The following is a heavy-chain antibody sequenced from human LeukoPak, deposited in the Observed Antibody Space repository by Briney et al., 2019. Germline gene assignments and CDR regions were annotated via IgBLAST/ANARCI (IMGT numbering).Heavy chain of an antibody. CDR3: ARSAGRFGSGGSCYDN. CDR1: GFTFSNYA. J-gene: IGHJ4*02. V-gene: IGHV3-64*01. CDR2: ISDSGGST. Sequence: GGSLRLSCAASGFTFSNYAMHWVRQAPGKGLEYVSAISDSGGSTYYANSVKGRFTISRDNSKNTLYLQMGSLRTEDMAMYYCARSAGRFGSGGSCYDNWGQGTLVTVSS. D-gene: IGHD2-15*01.